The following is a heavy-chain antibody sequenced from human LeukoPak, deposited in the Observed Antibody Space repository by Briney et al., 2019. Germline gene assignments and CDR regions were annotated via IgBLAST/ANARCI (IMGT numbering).Heavy chain of an antibody. CDR2: ISTDASSA. CDR3: TGHHQAYSRTY. CDR1: GFTFSSYW. J-gene: IGHJ4*02. Sequence: GGSLRLSCAGSGFTFSSYWMHWVRQAPGKGLVWVSRISTDASSATYADSVKGRFTISRDNAKDTLYLQMNSLRAEDTAVYYCTGHHQAYSRTYWGQGTLVTVSS. V-gene: IGHV3-74*01. D-gene: IGHD4-11*01.